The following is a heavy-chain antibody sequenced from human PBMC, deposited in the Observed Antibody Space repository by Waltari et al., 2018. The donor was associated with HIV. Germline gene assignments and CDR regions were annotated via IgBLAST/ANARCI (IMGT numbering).Heavy chain of an antibody. CDR3: ARDHYYGSSGYYSDY. V-gene: IGHV1-18*01. Sequence: QVHLVQSGAELRKPEASVTVSCKAAGYNFTNYGITWVRQAPGQGLEWMGWISGYNGDTKYAQKVRGRVTMTTDTSTSTAYLEMGSLRFDDTAVYYCARDHYYGSSGYYSDYWGQGTLVTVSS. D-gene: IGHD3-22*01. J-gene: IGHJ4*02. CDR2: ISGYNGDT. CDR1: GYNFTNYG.